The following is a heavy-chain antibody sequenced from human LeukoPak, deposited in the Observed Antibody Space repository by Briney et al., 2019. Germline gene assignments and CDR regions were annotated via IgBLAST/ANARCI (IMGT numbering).Heavy chain of an antibody. CDR1: GYTFTGYY. Sequence: ASVKVSCKASGYTFTGYYMHWVRQAPGQGLEWMGRINPNSGGTNYAQKFQGRVTMTRDTSISTAYMELSRPRSDDTAVYYCARDTYSSSWNYWGQGTLVTVSS. V-gene: IGHV1-2*06. J-gene: IGHJ4*02. CDR2: INPNSGGT. CDR3: ARDTYSSSWNY. D-gene: IGHD6-13*01.